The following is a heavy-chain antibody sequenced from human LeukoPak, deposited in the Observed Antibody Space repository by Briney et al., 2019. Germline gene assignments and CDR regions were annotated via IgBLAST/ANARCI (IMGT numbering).Heavy chain of an antibody. CDR2: MWYDGSNK. V-gene: IGHV3-30*02. J-gene: IGHJ6*02. CDR1: GFTFSSYG. D-gene: IGHD3-3*01. CDR3: ATLYDFWSGYLYYYYGMDV. Sequence: PGGSLRLSCAASGFTFSSYGMHWVRQAPGKGLEWVAVMWYDGSNKYYADSVKGRFTISRDNSKNTLYLQMNSLRAEDTAVYYCATLYDFWSGYLYYYYGMDVWGQGTTVTVSS.